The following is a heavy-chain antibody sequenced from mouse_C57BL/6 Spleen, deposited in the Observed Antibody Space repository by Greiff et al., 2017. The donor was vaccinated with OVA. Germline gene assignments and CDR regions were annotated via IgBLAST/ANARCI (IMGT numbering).Heavy chain of an antibody. CDR3: ARMGDYGNSLGY. CDR2: INPGSGGT. D-gene: IGHD2-1*01. Sequence: VQLQQSGAELVRPGTSVKVSCKASGYAFTNYLIEWVKQRPGQGLEWIGVINPGSGGTIYNEKFKGKATLTADKSSSTAYMQLRSLTSEGSAVYFCARMGDYGNSLGYWGQDTTLTVSS. CDR1: GYAFTNYL. J-gene: IGHJ2*01. V-gene: IGHV1-54*01.